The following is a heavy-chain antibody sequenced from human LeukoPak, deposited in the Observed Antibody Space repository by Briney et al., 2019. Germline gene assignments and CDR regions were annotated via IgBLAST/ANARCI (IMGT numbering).Heavy chain of an antibody. J-gene: IGHJ4*02. Sequence: SGGSLRLSCAASGFTFDDYTMHWVRQAPGKGLEWVSLISWDGGSTYYADSVKGRFTISRDNSKNSLYLQMNSLRAEDTAVYYCARETFRGVSSWGQGTLVTVSS. CDR1: GFTFDDYT. D-gene: IGHD3-10*01. CDR2: ISWDGGST. V-gene: IGHV3-43*01. CDR3: ARETFRGVSS.